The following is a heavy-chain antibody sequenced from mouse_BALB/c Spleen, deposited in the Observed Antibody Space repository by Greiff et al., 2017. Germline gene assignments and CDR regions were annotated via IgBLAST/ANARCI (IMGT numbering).Heavy chain of an antibody. J-gene: IGHJ3*01. D-gene: IGHD2-4*01. CDR3: AREPTMITTFAY. V-gene: IGHV14-1*02. CDR1: GFNIKDYY. Sequence: EVQLQQSGAELVRPGALVKLSCKASGFNIKDYYMHWVKQRPEQGLEWIGWIDPENGNTIYDPKFQGKASITADTSSNTAYLQLSSLTSEDTAVYYCAREPTMITTFAYWGQGTLVTVSA. CDR2: IDPENGNT.